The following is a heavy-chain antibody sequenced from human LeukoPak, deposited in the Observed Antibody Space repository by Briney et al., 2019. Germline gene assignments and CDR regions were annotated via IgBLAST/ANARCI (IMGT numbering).Heavy chain of an antibody. V-gene: IGHV4-39*01. CDR2: FYYGGST. CDR1: GGSIISSNYF. CDR3: SGRLNYYDNSGYYSSFDY. J-gene: IGHJ4*02. D-gene: IGHD3-22*01. Sequence: SETLSLTCTVSGGSIISSNYFWGWMRQSPGKGLEWIGNFYYGGSTYYKPSLKSRVTISVDTAKNQFSLKLTSVTAADTAVYYCSGRLNYYDNSGYYSSFDYWGQGTLVTVSS.